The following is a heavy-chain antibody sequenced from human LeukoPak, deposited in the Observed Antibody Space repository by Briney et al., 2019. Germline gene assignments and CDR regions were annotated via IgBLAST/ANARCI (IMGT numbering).Heavy chain of an antibody. CDR2: IYYHGAT. CDR1: GGFISKYY. V-gene: IGHV4-59*12. J-gene: IGHJ4*02. CDR3: ARDSRGYYDSSGYFDS. D-gene: IGHD3-22*01. Sequence: PSETLPLTCTVSGGFISKYYWSWIRQPPGKGLEWIGYIYYHGATNYNPSLKSRVTMSIDTSKNQFSLKLSSVTAADTSVYYCARDSRGYYDSSGYFDSWGQGTLVTVSS.